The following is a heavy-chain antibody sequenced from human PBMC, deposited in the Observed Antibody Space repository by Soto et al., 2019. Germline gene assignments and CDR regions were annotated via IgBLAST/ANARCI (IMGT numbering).Heavy chain of an antibody. CDR1: AYTFTGYY. J-gene: IGHJ4*02. D-gene: IGHD1-26*01. V-gene: IGHV1-2*02. Sequence: QVQLVQSGAEVKKPGASVMVSCKASAYTFTGYYIHWVRQAPGQGLEWMGWLNPNTGVTKYAHKFQGRVLMTRDTSISTAYMHLSSLTSDDTAIYYCARAAVGGEYYDFDYWGQGTLVTVSS. CDR2: LNPNTGVT. CDR3: ARAAVGGEYYDFDY.